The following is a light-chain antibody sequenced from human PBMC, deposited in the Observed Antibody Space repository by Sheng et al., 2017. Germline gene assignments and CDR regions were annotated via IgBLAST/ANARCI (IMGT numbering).Light chain of an antibody. CDR3: QQYNTWPFT. J-gene: IGKJ3*01. CDR2: LEP. CDR1: QSVSRN. V-gene: IGKV3-15*01. Sequence: EIVMTQSPASLSLSPGERATLSCRASQSVSRNIAWYQQKSGQLPDSSSLLEPPGPLESQTGSLAVGLGQXSLSPSAACSLKDFAVYYCQQYNTWPFTFGPGTKVEI.